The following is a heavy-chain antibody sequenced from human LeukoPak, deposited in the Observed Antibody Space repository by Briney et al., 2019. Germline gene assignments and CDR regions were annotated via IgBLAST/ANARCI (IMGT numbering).Heavy chain of an antibody. D-gene: IGHD3/OR15-3a*01. V-gene: IGHV4-30-4*01. CDR3: ARDFRGGTGGLDY. Sequence: PSQTLSLTCTVSGGSINSGDYYWSWIRQPPGKGLEWIGYIYSSGRTYYNPSLQSRVSISLDTSKNQFSLNLSSVTAADTAVYYCARDFRGGTGGLDYWGQGTLVTVSS. J-gene: IGHJ4*02. CDR2: IYSSGRT. CDR1: GGSINSGDYY.